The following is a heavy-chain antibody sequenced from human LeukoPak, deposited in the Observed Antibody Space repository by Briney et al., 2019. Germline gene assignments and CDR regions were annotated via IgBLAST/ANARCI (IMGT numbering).Heavy chain of an antibody. CDR3: ARYYDSSNDY. CDR1: GYTLTELS. D-gene: IGHD3-22*01. V-gene: IGHV1-24*01. CDR2: FDPEDGET. J-gene: IGHJ4*02. Sequence: GASVKVSCKVSGYTLTELSMHWVRQAPGKGLEWMGGFDPEDGETIYAQKFQGRVTMTRDTSTSTVYMELSSLRSEDTAVYYCARYYDSSNDYWGQGTLVTVSS.